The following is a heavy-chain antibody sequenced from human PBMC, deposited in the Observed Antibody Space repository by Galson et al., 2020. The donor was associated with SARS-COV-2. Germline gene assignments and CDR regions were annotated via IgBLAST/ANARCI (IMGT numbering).Heavy chain of an antibody. Sequence: SGPTLVKPAQTLTLTCDFSGFSLNDGGVGVGWIRRPPGKALEWLAFIGWDGYKRYSPSLNSRLTVTQDTSKNQVVLTLAYVDLPDTGTYFCAHRKFDHLGDYYHYYGMDVWGQGTTVTVSS. V-gene: IGHV2-5*02. D-gene: IGHD3-16*01. CDR1: GFSLNDGGVG. CDR3: AHRKFDHLGDYYHYYGMDV. J-gene: IGHJ6*02. CDR2: IGWDGYK.